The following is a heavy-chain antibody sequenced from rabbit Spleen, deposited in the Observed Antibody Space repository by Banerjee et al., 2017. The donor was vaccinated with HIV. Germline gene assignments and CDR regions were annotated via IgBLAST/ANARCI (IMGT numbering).Heavy chain of an antibody. CDR1: GFSFSTSYE. CDR2: IYTGNGKN. Sequence: QEQLVESGGGLVKPGASLTLICTASGFSFSTSYEMSWVRQAPGKGLEWIGFIYTGNGKNYYASWAKGRFTISKTSSTTVTPQMTSLTAADTATYFCTRDAGSYDYIDGYFDLWGPGTLVTVS. D-gene: IGHD8-1*01. CDR3: TRDAGSYDYIDGYFDL. J-gene: IGHJ4*01. V-gene: IGHV1S45*01.